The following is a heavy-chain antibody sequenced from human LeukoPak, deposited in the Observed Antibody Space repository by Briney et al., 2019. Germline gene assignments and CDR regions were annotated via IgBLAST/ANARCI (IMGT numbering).Heavy chain of an antibody. J-gene: IGHJ4*02. CDR1: GFSFSNHA. D-gene: IGHD6-25*01. CDR3: ARGGEAAQAAKVSIIDY. V-gene: IGHV3-30*09. CDR2: ISYDDGSDK. Sequence: GGSLRLFCAASGFSFSNHAMHWVRQAPGKGLEWVAVISYDDGSDKYYADSVKGRFAISRDNSENTLSLQMDSLRPEDTAVYYCARGGEAAQAAKVSIIDYWGQGTLVTVSS.